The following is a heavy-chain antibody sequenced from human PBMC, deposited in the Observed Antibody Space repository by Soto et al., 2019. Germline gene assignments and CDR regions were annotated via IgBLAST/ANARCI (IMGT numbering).Heavy chain of an antibody. Sequence: ASVKVSCKASGYTFTSYYMHWVRQAPGQGLEWMGIINPSGGGTSYAQKFQGRVTMTRDTSTSTVYMELSSLRSEDTAVYYCASSSWEQLVQFDYWGQGTLVTVSS. CDR2: INPSGGGT. CDR1: GYTFTSYY. D-gene: IGHD6-6*01. CDR3: ASSSWEQLVQFDY. V-gene: IGHV1-46*03. J-gene: IGHJ4*02.